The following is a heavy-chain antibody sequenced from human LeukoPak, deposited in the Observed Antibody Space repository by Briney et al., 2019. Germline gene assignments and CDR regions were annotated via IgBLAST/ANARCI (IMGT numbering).Heavy chain of an antibody. Sequence: SETLSLTCTVSGGSISASNYYWGWLRQPPGKGLEWIGTINYSGSTYYNPSLKSRVTISVDTSKNQFSLKLSSVTAADTAVYYCARTRYYYNSRSYGAPYYFDYWGQGTLVTVSS. CDR1: GGSISASNYY. J-gene: IGHJ4*02. CDR2: INYSGST. V-gene: IGHV4-39*01. D-gene: IGHD3-10*01. CDR3: ARTRYYYNSRSYGAPYYFDY.